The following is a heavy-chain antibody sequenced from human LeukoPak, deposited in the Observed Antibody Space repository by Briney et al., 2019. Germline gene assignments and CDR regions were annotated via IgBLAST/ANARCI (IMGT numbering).Heavy chain of an antibody. J-gene: IGHJ4*02. D-gene: IGHD4-11*01. V-gene: IGHV3-23*01. CDR1: GFTFSNAW. Sequence: SGGSLRLSCAASGFTFSNAWMSWVRQAPGKGLEWVSSISSSGGNTYYPDSVKGRFTISRDNSKNTLYLQMNSLRAEDTAVYYCAKDRHITVTPYFDYWGQGTLVTVSS. CDR2: ISSSGGNT. CDR3: AKDRHITVTPYFDY.